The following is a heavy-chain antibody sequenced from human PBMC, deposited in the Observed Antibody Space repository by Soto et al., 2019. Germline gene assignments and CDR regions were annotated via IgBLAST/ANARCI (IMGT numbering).Heavy chain of an antibody. CDR2: INPGSGRT. J-gene: IGHJ6*01. Sequence: ASVKVSCKASGYKFTAYYIHWVRQAPGQGLEWMGWINPGSGRTHLAQKFQGRVTLGRDTSISTGYLELASLTPDDTAVYYCGASGPDILTGYSRGNLDVWGQGTTVTVSS. V-gene: IGHV1-2*02. CDR1: GYKFTAYY. D-gene: IGHD3-9*01. CDR3: GASGPDILTGYSRGNLDV.